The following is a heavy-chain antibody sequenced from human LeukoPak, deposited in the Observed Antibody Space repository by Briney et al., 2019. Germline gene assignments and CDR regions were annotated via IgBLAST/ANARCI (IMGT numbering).Heavy chain of an antibody. Sequence: SETLSLTCTVSGGSISSYYWSWLRQPAGKGLEWIGRIYTSGSTNYNPSLKSRVTMSVDTSKNQFSLKLSSVTAADTAVYYCARDGDCSSTSCYDYWGQGTLVTVSS. CDR1: GGSISSYY. CDR2: IYTSGST. CDR3: ARDGDCSSTSCYDY. V-gene: IGHV4-4*07. D-gene: IGHD2-2*01. J-gene: IGHJ4*02.